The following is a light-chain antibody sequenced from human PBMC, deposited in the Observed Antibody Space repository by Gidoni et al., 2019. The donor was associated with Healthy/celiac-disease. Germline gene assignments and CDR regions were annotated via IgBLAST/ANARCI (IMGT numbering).Light chain of an antibody. J-gene: IGKJ3*01. Sequence: DVQMTQAPSSLSASVGDRVTIPCRASQSISSYLNWYQQKPGKAPKLRIYAASSLQSGVPSRFSSSGSGTDFTITISSLKPEDFATYYCHQSYSNAFGPGTKVDIK. CDR3: HQSYSNA. CDR2: AAS. V-gene: IGKV1-39*01. CDR1: QSISSY.